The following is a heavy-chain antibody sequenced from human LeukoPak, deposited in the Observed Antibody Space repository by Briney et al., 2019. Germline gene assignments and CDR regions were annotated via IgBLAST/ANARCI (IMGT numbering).Heavy chain of an antibody. J-gene: IGHJ4*02. CDR2: VYNSGST. CDR1: GDSISIYY. Sequence: SETLSLTCTVSGDSISIYYWSWIRQPPGKGLEWIGYVYNSGSTNYNPSLKSRVTISVDTSKNQFSLKLTSVTAADTAVYYCARDRELGYWGQGTLVTVSS. D-gene: IGHD3-10*01. CDR3: ARDRELGY. V-gene: IGHV4-59*01.